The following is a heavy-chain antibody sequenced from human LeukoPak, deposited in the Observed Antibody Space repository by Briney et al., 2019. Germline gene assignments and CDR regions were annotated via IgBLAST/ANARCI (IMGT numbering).Heavy chain of an antibody. J-gene: IGHJ4*02. V-gene: IGHV4-59*08. CDR2: IYYSGST. D-gene: IGHD2-15*01. CDR1: GASISTYY. CDR3: ARHKETCSGDYCYLDYFDY. Sequence: SETLSLACAVSGASISTYYWSWFRQPPGKGLEWIGYIYYSGSTNYNPSLENRVTISVDTSKKQFSLKLSSVTAADTAVYYCARHKETCSGDYCYLDYFDYWGQGTLVTVSS.